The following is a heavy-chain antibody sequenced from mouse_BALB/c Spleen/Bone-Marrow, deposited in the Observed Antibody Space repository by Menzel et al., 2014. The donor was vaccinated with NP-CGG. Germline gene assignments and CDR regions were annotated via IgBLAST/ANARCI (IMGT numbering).Heavy chain of an antibody. CDR3: ARNNDYDEEDYAMDY. J-gene: IGHJ4*01. D-gene: IGHD2-4*01. CDR2: INPYNGGT. CDR1: GYSFTGYT. V-gene: IGHV1-18*01. Sequence: VQLQQSGPELVKPGASMKISCKASGYSFTGYTMNWVKQRHGKNLEWIGLINPYNGGTSYNQKFKGKATLTVDESSSTAYMELLSLTSEDSAVYYCARNNDYDEEDYAMDYWGQGTSVTVSS.